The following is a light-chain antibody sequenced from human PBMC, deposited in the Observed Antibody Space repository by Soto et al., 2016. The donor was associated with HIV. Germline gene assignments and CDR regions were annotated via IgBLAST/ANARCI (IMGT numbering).Light chain of an antibody. CDR2: AAS. CDR3: QQSYTTPATT. J-gene: IGKJ2*01. V-gene: IGKV1-39*01. CDR1: QTIRKY. Sequence: DIQMTQSPSSLSASVGGRVIITCRASQTIRKYLNWYQQKPGRAPKLLIYAASILQSGVPSRFSGSGSGTDFTLTIRSLQPEDFATYYCQQSYTTPATTFGQGTKLEIK.